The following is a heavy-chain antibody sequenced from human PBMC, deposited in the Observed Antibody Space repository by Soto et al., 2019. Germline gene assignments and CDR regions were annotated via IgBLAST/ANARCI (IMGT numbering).Heavy chain of an antibody. V-gene: IGHV5-10-1*01. Sequence: GESLKISCKVSGYSFSSFWITWVRQMPGKGLEWMGRIDPSDSYANYSPSFQGPVTFSADKSINTAYLQWSSLKASDTAMYYCGRVRVDKAEGWFDPWGQGTLVTVS. J-gene: IGHJ5*02. CDR1: GYSFSSFW. CDR3: GRVRVDKAEGWFDP. D-gene: IGHD5-18*01. CDR2: IDPSDSYA.